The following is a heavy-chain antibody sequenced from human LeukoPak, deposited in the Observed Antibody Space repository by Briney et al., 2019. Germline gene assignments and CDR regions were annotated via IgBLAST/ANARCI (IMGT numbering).Heavy chain of an antibody. CDR3: ARAPGRRPRNWFDP. D-gene: IGHD1-26*01. CDR1: GGSISSYY. CDR2: IYTSGST. Sequence: SETLSLTCTVSGGSISSYYWSWIRQPAGKGLEWIGRIYTSGSTNYNPSLKSRVTMSVDTSKNQFSLKLSSVTAADTAVYFCARAPGRRPRNWFDPWGQGNLVTVSS. V-gene: IGHV4-4*07. J-gene: IGHJ5*02.